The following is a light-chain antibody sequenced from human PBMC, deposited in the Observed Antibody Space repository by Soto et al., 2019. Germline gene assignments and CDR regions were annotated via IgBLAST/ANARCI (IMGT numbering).Light chain of an antibody. CDR3: QQPSNGGGGEYT. Sequence: EIVLTQSPATLSLSPGERATLSCRASQSVSSYLAWYQQKPGQAPRLLIYDASSRATGIPARFSGSGSGTAFTLTITSLEPEDFSFFFCQQPSNGGGGEYTFGQGTKLEIK. CDR1: QSVSSY. CDR2: DAS. J-gene: IGKJ2*01. V-gene: IGKV3-11*01.